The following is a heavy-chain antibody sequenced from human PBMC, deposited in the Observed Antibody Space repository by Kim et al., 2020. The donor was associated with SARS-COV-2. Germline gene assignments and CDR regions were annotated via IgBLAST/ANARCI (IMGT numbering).Heavy chain of an antibody. V-gene: IGHV4-61*02. CDR2: IYTSGST. Sequence: SETLSLTCTVSGGSISSGSYYWSWIRQPAGKGLEWIGRIYTSGSTNYNPSLKSRVTISVDTSKNQFSLKLSSVTAADTAVYYCARGAYSSDPLRYPVYYYYGMDVWGQGTTVTVSS. D-gene: IGHD6-19*01. CDR3: ARGAYSSDPLRYPVYYYYGMDV. J-gene: IGHJ6*02. CDR1: GGSISSGSYY.